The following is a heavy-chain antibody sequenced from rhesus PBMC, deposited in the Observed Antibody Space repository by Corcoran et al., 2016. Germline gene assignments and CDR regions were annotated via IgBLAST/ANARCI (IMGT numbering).Heavy chain of an antibody. D-gene: IGHD6-25*01. CDR2: ITYCGST. V-gene: IGHV4-122*02. CDR1: GGSISSGYYY. Sequence: QVQLQESGPGLVKPSETLSLTCAVSGGSISSGYYYWSWIRQPPGKGLELIGYITYCGSTSYNPALKSRVTISRDTSKNQFSLKLSSVTAADTAGYYCARETMAAAATFDYWGQGVLVTVSS. J-gene: IGHJ4*01. CDR3: ARETMAAAATFDY.